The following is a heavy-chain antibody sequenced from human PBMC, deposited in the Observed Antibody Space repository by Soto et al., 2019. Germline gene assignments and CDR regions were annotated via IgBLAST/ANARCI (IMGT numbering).Heavy chain of an antibody. CDR2: ISSSSSYI. CDR1: GFTFSSYS. CDR3: ARQLSGSSPFDY. D-gene: IGHD6-13*01. Sequence: GGSLRLSCAASGFTFSSYSMNWVRQAPGKGLEWVSSISSSSSYIYYADSVKGRFTISRDNAKSSLYLQMNSLRAEDTAVYYCARQLSGSSPFDYWGQGTLVTVSS. J-gene: IGHJ4*02. V-gene: IGHV3-21*01.